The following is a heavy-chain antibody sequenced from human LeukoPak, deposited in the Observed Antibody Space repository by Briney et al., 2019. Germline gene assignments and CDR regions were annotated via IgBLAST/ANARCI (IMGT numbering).Heavy chain of an antibody. CDR2: IYYSGST. J-gene: IGHJ4*02. CDR3: SRGVHSSSWLDY. V-gene: IGHV4-39*01. D-gene: IGHD6-13*01. CDR1: GGSISSSSCY. Sequence: SETLSLTCTVSGGSISSSSCYWGRIRQPPGKGLEWIGSIYYSGSTYYNPSLKSRVTISVDTSKNQFSVKLSSVTAADTAVYYCSRGVHSSSWLDYWGQGTLVTVSS.